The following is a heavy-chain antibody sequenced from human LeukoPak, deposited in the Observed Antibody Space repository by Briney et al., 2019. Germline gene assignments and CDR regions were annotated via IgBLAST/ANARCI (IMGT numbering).Heavy chain of an antibody. Sequence: SETLSLTCAVYGGSFSGYYWSWIRQPPGKGLEWIGEINHSGSTNYSPSLKSRVTISVDTSKNQSSLKLSSVTAADTAVYYCARGGIRIWFGESLAWFDPWGQGTLVTVSS. CDR2: INHSGST. CDR3: ARGGIRIWFGESLAWFDP. J-gene: IGHJ5*02. V-gene: IGHV4-34*01. D-gene: IGHD3-10*01. CDR1: GGSFSGYY.